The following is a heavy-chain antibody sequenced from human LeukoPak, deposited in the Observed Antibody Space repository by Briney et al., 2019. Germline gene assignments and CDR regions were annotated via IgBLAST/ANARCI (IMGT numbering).Heavy chain of an antibody. CDR2: ISSSSSYI. J-gene: IGHJ4*02. Sequence: KPGGSLRLSCAASGFTFSTNRMTWVRQAPGKGLEWVSSISSSSSYIYYADSVKGRFTISRDNAKDSLYLQINSLRAEDTAVYYCASYLKYSYGYDYWGQGTLVTVSS. D-gene: IGHD5-18*01. V-gene: IGHV3-21*01. CDR1: GFTFSTNR. CDR3: ASYLKYSYGYDY.